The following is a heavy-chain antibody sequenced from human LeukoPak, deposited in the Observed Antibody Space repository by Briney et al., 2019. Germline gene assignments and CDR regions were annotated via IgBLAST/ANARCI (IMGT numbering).Heavy chain of an antibody. D-gene: IGHD4-17*01. Sequence: PGGSLRLSCAVSGFSFTNYWMSWVRQAPGKGLEWVANIKQDGSVKYYVDSVKGRFTISRDNAKNSLFLEIHSLRAEDTAMYYCARYNYGDYLFDYWGQGTLVTVSS. V-gene: IGHV3-7*01. CDR1: GFSFTNYW. CDR2: IKQDGSVK. CDR3: ARYNYGDYLFDY. J-gene: IGHJ4*02.